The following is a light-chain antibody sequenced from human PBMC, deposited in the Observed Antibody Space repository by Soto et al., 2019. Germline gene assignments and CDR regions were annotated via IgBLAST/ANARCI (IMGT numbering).Light chain of an antibody. CDR1: QSVSSN. CDR2: GAS. V-gene: IGKV3D-15*01. J-gene: IGKJ5*01. CDR3: QQYKNWPST. Sequence: EIVMNHYPAPLSVYPGEKTTLXXRASQSVSSNLAWYQQKPGQPPSXLIYGASTRATGIPARFSGSGSGTEFTLTISSLQSEDFAVYYCQQYKNWPSTFGQGTRLEI.